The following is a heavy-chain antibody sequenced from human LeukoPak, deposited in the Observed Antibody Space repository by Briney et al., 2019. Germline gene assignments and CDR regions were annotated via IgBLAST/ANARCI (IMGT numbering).Heavy chain of an antibody. CDR2: ISYDGSNN. CDR1: GFTFSSYA. Sequence: GGSLRLSCAASGFTFSSYAMHWVRQAPGKGLEWVAVISYDGSNNYYADSVKGRFTISRDNSKNTVYLQMNSLRVEDTAVYYCARDPTKRYDILAGYPDYWGQGTLVTVSS. J-gene: IGHJ4*02. D-gene: IGHD3-9*01. V-gene: IGHV3-30-3*01. CDR3: ARDPTKRYDILAGYPDY.